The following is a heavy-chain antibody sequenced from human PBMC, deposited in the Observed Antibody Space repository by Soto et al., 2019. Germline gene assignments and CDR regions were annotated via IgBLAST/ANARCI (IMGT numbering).Heavy chain of an antibody. D-gene: IGHD2-2*01. Sequence: VSLRLSCSASGFTFSSYAMHWVRQAPGKVLEYVSAISSNGGSTYYADSVKGRFTISRDNSKNTLYLQMSSLRAEDTAVYYCVKIGYCSSTSCYAYYGMDVWGQGTTVTVSS. V-gene: IGHV3-64D*06. CDR1: GFTFSSYA. J-gene: IGHJ6*02. CDR3: VKIGYCSSTSCYAYYGMDV. CDR2: ISSNGGST.